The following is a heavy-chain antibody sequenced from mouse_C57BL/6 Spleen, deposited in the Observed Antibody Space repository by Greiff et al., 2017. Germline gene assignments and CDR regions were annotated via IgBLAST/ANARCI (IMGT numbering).Heavy chain of an antibody. CDR2: INPNNGGT. D-gene: IGHD2-4*01. CDR3: ARGDYDYDDRFAY. Sequence: VQLQQSGPELVKPGASVKMSCKASGYTFTDYNMHWVKQSHGKSLAWIGYINPNNGGTSYNQKFKDKAPLTVNKSSSTAYMELRRLTSEDSAVYYCARGDYDYDDRFAYGGQGTLVTVSA. V-gene: IGHV1-22*01. J-gene: IGHJ3*01. CDR1: GYTFTDYN.